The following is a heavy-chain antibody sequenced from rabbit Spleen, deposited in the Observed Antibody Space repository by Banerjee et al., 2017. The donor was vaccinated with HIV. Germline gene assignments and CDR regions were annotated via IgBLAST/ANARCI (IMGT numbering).Heavy chain of an antibody. Sequence: QELLVESAGGLVQAVGSLKLSCTASGFSFSNNAVMCCVCQAPGKGLEWIACINAVTGKAVYASWAKGRFTFSKTSSTPVTLQMTSLTAADTATYFCTRDDGSGHYIDGYFNSWRPGTLVTVS. CDR3: TRDDGSGHYIDGYFNS. V-gene: IGHV1S45*01. CDR2: INAVTGKA. J-gene: IGHJ4*01. D-gene: IGHD1-1*01. CDR1: GFSFSNNAV.